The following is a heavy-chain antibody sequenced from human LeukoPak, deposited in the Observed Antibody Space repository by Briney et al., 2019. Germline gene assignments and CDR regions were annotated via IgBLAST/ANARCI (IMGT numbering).Heavy chain of an antibody. V-gene: IGHV3-7*01. D-gene: IGHD3-10*01. J-gene: IGHJ4*02. CDR2: IKQDGSEK. CDR3: ARAAYYYGSGSYYPYYFDY. CDR1: RFTFSDYY. Sequence: GGSLRLSCAASRFTFSDYYMTWVRQAPGKGLEWVANIKQDGSEKYYVDSVKGRFTISRDNAKNSLYLQMNSLRAEDTAVYYCARAAYYYGSGSYYPYYFDYWGQGTLVTVSS.